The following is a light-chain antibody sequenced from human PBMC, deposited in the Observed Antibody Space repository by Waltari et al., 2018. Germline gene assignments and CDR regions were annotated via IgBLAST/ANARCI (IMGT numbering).Light chain of an antibody. Sequence: EIVMTQSPATLSVSPGERATLSCRASQSVSSNLTWYQQKPGQAPRLLIYAASTRATGIPARFSGSGSGTEFTLTISSLQSEDFAVYYCQQYNNCPLTFGPGTKVDIK. V-gene: IGKV3-15*01. CDR2: AAS. CDR1: QSVSSN. J-gene: IGKJ3*01. CDR3: QQYNNCPLT.